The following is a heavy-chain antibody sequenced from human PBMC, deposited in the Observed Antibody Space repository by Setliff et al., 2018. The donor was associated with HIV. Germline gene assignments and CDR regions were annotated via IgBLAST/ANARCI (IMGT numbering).Heavy chain of an antibody. CDR1: GGTFSSYT. CDR2: INPSGGST. CDR3: ARGPWIQLWSSELDAFDI. J-gene: IGHJ3*02. D-gene: IGHD5-18*01. Sequence: ASVKVSCKASGGTFSSYTISWVRRAPGQGLEWMGLINPSGGSTTYAQKFLGRVTLTRDTSTSTVYMELSSLRSEDTAVYYRARGPWIQLWSSELDAFDIWGQGTMVTVSS. V-gene: IGHV1-46*01.